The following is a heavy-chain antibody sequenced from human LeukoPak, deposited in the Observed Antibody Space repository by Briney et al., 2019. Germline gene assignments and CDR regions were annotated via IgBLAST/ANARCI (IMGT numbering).Heavy chain of an antibody. CDR1: GFTFSSYA. CDR2: ISGSGGST. D-gene: IGHD6-19*01. CDR3: AKNRDSSGWSPGYFDY. Sequence: QTGGSLRLSCAASGFTFSSYAMSWVRQAPGKGLEWVSAISGSGGSTYYADSVKGRFTISRDNSKNTLYLQMNSLRAEDTAVYYCAKNRDSSGWSPGYFDYWGQGTLVTVSS. J-gene: IGHJ4*02. V-gene: IGHV3-23*01.